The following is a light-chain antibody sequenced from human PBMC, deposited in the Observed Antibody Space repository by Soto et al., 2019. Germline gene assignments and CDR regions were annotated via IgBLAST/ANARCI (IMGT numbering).Light chain of an antibody. CDR3: QQYNSYPWT. CDR2: KAS. Sequence: DIQMTQSPSTLSASVGDRVTITCRASQSISSWLAWYQQKRGKAPKLLIYKASSLESEVPSRFSGSGSGTEFTLTISSLQPDDFATYYCQQYNSYPWTFGQGIKVEIK. CDR1: QSISSW. V-gene: IGKV1-5*03. J-gene: IGKJ1*01.